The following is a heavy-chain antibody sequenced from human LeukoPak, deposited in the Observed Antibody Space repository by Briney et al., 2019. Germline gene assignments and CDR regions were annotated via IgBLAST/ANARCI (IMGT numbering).Heavy chain of an antibody. Sequence: GASVKVSCKASGYTFTSYYMHWVRQAPGQGLEWMGIMNPSGGSTTYAQKFQGRVSMTRDTSTSTVYMELSSLSSEDTAVYYCVRGGPVSRIALTGHPWECWGQGTLVTVSS. CDR1: GYTFTSYY. D-gene: IGHD6-19*01. CDR3: VRGGPVSRIALTGHPWEC. J-gene: IGHJ4*02. V-gene: IGHV1-46*01. CDR2: MNPSGGST.